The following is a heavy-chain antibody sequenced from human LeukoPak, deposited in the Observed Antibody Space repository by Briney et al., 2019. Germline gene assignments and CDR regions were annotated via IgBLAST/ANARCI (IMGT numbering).Heavy chain of an antibody. CDR2: SYYSGST. Sequence: SETLSLTCTVSGVSITSRNYYWGWIRQSPGTGLEWIASSYYSGSTYSSASLQSRVSISVDASKNHFSLRLTAVTAADTGVYFCARQHRYSYNEVTHFDSWGQGTLVTVSS. V-gene: IGHV4-39*02. D-gene: IGHD5-24*01. CDR3: ARQHRYSYNEVTHFDS. CDR1: GVSITSRNYY. J-gene: IGHJ4*02.